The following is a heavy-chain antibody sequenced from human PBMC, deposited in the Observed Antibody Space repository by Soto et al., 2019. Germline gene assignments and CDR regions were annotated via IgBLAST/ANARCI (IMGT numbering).Heavy chain of an antibody. Sequence: EVQLLESGGGLVQPGGSLRLSCAASGFTFSSYAMSWVRQAPGKGLEWVSAISGSGGSTYYADSVKGRFTISRDNSKNTLYLHMNSLRAEDTAVYYCAKTGSSSWYFDYWGQGTLVTVSS. J-gene: IGHJ4*02. CDR1: GFTFSSYA. CDR3: AKTGSSSWYFDY. CDR2: ISGSGGST. D-gene: IGHD6-13*01. V-gene: IGHV3-23*01.